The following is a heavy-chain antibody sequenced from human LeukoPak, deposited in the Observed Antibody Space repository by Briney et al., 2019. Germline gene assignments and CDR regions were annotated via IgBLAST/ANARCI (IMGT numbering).Heavy chain of an antibody. CDR1: GGSISSYY. D-gene: IGHD3-10*01. V-gene: IGHV4-59*06. J-gene: IGHJ4*02. CDR3: ARLTMVRGASTDY. Sequence: SETLSLTCTVSGGSISSYYWSWIRQHPGKGLEWIGYIYYSGSTYYNPSLKSRVTISVDTSKNQFSLKLSSVTAADTAVYYCARLTMVRGASTDYWGQGTLVTVSS. CDR2: IYYSGST.